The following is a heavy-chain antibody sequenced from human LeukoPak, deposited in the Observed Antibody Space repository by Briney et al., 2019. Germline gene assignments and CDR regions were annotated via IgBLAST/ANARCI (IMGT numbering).Heavy chain of an antibody. CDR2: INHSGSA. J-gene: IGHJ4*02. CDR1: GGSFSGYY. Sequence: SETLSLTCAVSGGSFSGYYWPWIRQPPGKGLEWIGEINHSGSANYNPSLKSRVTISLDTSKNQFSLNLSSVTAADTAVYYCARGQGTVTTHWGQGTLVTVSS. CDR3: ARGQGTVTTH. D-gene: IGHD4-17*01. V-gene: IGHV4-34*01.